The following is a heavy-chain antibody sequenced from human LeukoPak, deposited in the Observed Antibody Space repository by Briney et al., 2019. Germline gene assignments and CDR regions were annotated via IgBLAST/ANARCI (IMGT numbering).Heavy chain of an antibody. CDR1: GGSISSYY. CDR3: ARRYCSGGSCYSDNWFDP. V-gene: IGHV4-39*01. CDR2: IYYSGST. D-gene: IGHD2-15*01. J-gene: IGHJ5*02. Sequence: SETLSLTCTVSGGSISSYYWSWIRQPPGKGLEWIGSIYYSGSTYYSPSLKSRVTISVDTSKNQFSLKLSSVTAADTAVYYCARRYCSGGSCYSDNWFDPWGQGTLVTVSS.